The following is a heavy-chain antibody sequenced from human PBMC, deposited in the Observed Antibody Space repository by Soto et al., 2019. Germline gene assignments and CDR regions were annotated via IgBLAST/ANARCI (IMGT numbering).Heavy chain of an antibody. CDR3: AKDRSGALTTRWFYYYYGMDV. J-gene: IGHJ6*02. D-gene: IGHD2-15*01. CDR1: GFTFSSYG. V-gene: IGHV3-30*18. CDR2: ISYDGSNK. Sequence: GGSLRLSCAASGFTFSSYGMHWVRQAPGKGLEWVAVISYDGSNKYYADSVKGRFTISRDNSKNTLYLQMNSLRDEDTAVYYCAKDRSGALTTRWFYYYYGMDVWGQGTTVTVSS.